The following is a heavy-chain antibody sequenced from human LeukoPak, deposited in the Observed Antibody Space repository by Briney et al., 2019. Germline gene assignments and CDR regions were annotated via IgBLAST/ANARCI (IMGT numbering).Heavy chain of an antibody. CDR1: GYTLTELS. CDR3: AILLEDYAFSTGSAKDY. Sequence: ASVKVSCKVSGYTLTELSMHWVRQAPGKGLEWMGGFDPEDGETIYAQKFQGRVTMTEDTSTHTAYMELSSLRSDDTAVYYCAILLEDYAFSTGSAKDYWGQGTLVTVSS. CDR2: FDPEDGET. J-gene: IGHJ4*02. D-gene: IGHD3-3*01. V-gene: IGHV1-24*01.